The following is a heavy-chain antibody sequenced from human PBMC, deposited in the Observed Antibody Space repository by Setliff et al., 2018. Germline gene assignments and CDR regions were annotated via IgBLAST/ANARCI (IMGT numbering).Heavy chain of an antibody. D-gene: IGHD3-3*01. CDR2: IYYSGNT. Sequence: SETLSLTCTVSGGSISSYYWGWIRQPPGKGLEWIGSIYYSGNTYYNPSLKSRVTISVDTSKNQFSLKLSSVTAADTAVYYCARAPRNFGVVINYYYYYYGMDVWGQGTTVTVSS. CDR3: ARAPRNFGVVINYYYYYYGMDV. V-gene: IGHV4-39*07. J-gene: IGHJ6*02. CDR1: GGSISSYY.